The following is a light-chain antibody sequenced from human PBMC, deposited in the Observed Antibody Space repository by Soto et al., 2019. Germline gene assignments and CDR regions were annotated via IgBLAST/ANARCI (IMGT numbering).Light chain of an antibody. Sequence: SYELAQPPSVSVAPGQTARITCGGNNIGTKSVHWYQQKPGQAPVLVVYDDNDRPSGIPERFSGSNSGNTATLTISGVEAGDEADYYCQVWDSSNVHQVFGGGTKLTVL. CDR3: QVWDSSNVHQV. CDR1: NIGTKS. V-gene: IGLV3-21*02. CDR2: DDN. J-gene: IGLJ3*02.